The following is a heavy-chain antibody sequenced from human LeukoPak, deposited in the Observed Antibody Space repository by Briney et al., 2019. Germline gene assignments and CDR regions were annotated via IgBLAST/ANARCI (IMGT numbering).Heavy chain of an antibody. CDR3: ARDIRVRGIMDV. J-gene: IGHJ6*04. V-gene: IGHV4-61*02. D-gene: IGHD3-10*01. CDR1: GGSISSGNYY. CDR2: IYTSGTT. Sequence: SETLSLTCTVSGGSISSGNYYYSWIRQPAGKGLEWLGRIYTSGTTNYNPSLKSRVTISVDTSKNQFSLKLSSVTAADTAVYYCARDIRVRGIMDVWGKGATVTISS.